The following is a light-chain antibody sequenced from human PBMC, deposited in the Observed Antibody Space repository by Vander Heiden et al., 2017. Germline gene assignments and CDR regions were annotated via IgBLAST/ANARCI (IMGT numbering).Light chain of an antibody. CDR1: QSVSSD. V-gene: IGKV3-11*01. Sequence: EIVLTQSPATLSLSPGERATLSVRASQSVSSDLSWYQQKPGQAPRRRIEDASNSATGIPARFSVSGSGTDFTLTISSLEPEDVAVYYCQQRSYWPPRVTFGQGTRLEIK. CDR2: DAS. J-gene: IGKJ5*01. CDR3: QQRSYWPPRVT.